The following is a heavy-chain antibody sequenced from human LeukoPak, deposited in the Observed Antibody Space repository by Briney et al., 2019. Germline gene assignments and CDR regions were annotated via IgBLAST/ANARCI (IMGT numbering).Heavy chain of an antibody. CDR3: ARDRWFDP. CDR1: GGSINSGGYY. Sequence: SETLSLTCTVSGGSINSGGYYWSWIRQRPGKGLEWIANIYYSGSTFYNPSLKSRITISVDTSNNQFSLRLSSVTAADTAVYYCARDRWFDPWGQGTLVTVSS. J-gene: IGHJ5*02. CDR2: IYYSGST. V-gene: IGHV4-31*03.